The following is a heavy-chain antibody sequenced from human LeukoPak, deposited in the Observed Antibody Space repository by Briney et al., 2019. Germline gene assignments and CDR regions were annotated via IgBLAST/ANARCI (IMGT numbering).Heavy chain of an antibody. D-gene: IGHD6-19*01. CDR2: INHSGST. V-gene: IGHV4-34*01. CDR1: GFTFSSYS. J-gene: IGHJ5*02. Sequence: GSLRLSCAASGFTFSSYSMNWIRQPPGKGLEWIGEINHSGSTNYNPSLKSRVTISVDTSKNQFSLKLSSVTAADTAVYYCARQGSGWYNWFDPWGQGTLVTVSS. CDR3: ARQGSGWYNWFDP.